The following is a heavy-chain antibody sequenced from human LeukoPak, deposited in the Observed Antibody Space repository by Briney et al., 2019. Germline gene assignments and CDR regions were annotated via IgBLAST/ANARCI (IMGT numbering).Heavy chain of an antibody. D-gene: IGHD3-10*01. Sequence: GGSPRLSCAASGFTVSSNYMSWVRQAPGKGLEWVSVIYSGGSTYYADSVKGRFTISRDNSKNTLYLQMNSLRAEDTAVYYCARVYGSGSYYPDYWGQGTLVTVSS. CDR3: ARVYGSGSYYPDY. V-gene: IGHV3-66*01. CDR2: IYSGGST. J-gene: IGHJ4*02. CDR1: GFTVSSNY.